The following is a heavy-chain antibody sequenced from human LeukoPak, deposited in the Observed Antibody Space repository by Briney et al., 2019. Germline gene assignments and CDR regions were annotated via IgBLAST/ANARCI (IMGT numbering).Heavy chain of an antibody. V-gene: IGHV3-66*01. CDR1: GFTVDRNY. CDR2: IYSGGTT. J-gene: IGHJ4*02. D-gene: IGHD3-10*01. Sequence: GGSLRLSCAASGFTVDRNYMIWVRQAPGKGLECVSVIYSGGTTWYADSVKGRFTISRDTNTLYLQMNSLRAEDTAVYYCARKSDSLLVREGDCWGQGTLVTVSS. CDR3: ARKSDSLLVREGDC.